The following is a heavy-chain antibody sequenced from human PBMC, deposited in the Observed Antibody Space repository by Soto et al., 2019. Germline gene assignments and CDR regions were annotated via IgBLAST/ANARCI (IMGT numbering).Heavy chain of an antibody. CDR1: GSYISGSGYY. J-gene: IGHJ5*02. CDR2: IYHSAST. Sequence: SETISLPSTVSGSYISGSGYYWSWIRNPPGKGLEWIGYIYHSASTYYNPSLKSRVTISVYRSNNQFSLKLSTVTAAEEAVYYCARGARPLGGGCWLDPWGQGTLVTVSS. V-gene: IGHV4-30-2*01. CDR3: ARGARPLGGGCWLDP. D-gene: IGHD3-16*01.